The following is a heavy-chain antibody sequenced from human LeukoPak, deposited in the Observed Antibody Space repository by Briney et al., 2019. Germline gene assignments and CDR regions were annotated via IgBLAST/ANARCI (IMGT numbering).Heavy chain of an antibody. CDR3: ARHYSANSFGY. Sequence: SETLSLTCTVSGGSISSYYWGWIRQPPGNGLEWIAYIYYSGSTSYNPSLKSRVTISVDTSKNQFSLKLSSVTAADTAVYYCARHYSANSFGYWGQCTLVTVSS. CDR2: IYYSGST. CDR1: GGSISSYY. J-gene: IGHJ4*02. D-gene: IGHD2-15*01. V-gene: IGHV4-59*08.